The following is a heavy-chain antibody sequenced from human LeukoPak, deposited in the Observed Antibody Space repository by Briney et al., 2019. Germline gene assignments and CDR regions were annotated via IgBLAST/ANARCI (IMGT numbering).Heavy chain of an antibody. D-gene: IGHD2-15*01. J-gene: IGHJ4*02. V-gene: IGHV4-59*01. CDR2: IYYTGST. CDR3: ARNRGRSGGFDY. CDR1: GGSISSFY. Sequence: SETLSLTCTVSGGSISSFYWTWIRQPPGKGLEWIGYIYYTGSTNYNPSLKSRVAISVDTSKNQFSLRLNSVTAADTAVYYCARNRGRSGGFDYWGQGTLVTVSS.